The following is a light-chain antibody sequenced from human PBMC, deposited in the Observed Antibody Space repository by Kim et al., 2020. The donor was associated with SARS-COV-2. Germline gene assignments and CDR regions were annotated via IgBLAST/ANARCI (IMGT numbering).Light chain of an antibody. CDR1: QGISTY. CDR2: DAS. V-gene: IGKV3-11*01. Sequence: SLVPGEQATVSCSASQGISTYLAWYQHKPGQAPRLLIYDASNRATGIPARFSGSGSGTDFTLTVSSLEPEDFAVYYCQQRSAWPQTFGQGTKLEI. CDR3: QQRSAWPQT. J-gene: IGKJ2*01.